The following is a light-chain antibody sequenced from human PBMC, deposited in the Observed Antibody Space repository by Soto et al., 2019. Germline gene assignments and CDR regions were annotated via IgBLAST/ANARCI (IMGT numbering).Light chain of an antibody. CDR1: SSNIGAGYD. CDR3: QSYDSSLSGSNV. CDR2: NNN. V-gene: IGLV1-40*01. J-gene: IGLJ1*01. Sequence: QSVLTQLPSVSGAPGQRVTISCTGSSSNIGAGYDVHWYQQLPGTAPKLLIYNNNNRPSGVPDRFSGSKSGTSASLAITGLQAEDEADYYCQSYDSSLSGSNVFGTGTKVTVL.